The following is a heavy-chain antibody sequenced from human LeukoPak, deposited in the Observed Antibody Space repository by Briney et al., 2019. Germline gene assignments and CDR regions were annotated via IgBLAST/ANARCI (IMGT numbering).Heavy chain of an antibody. D-gene: IGHD5-12*01. CDR1: GFTFSSYG. Sequence: GRSLRLSCAASGFTFSSYGMHWVRQAPGRGLEWVAVIWYDGSNKYYADSVKGRFTISRDNSKNTLYLQMNSLRAEDTAVYYCARDRDLATPSAGGLDYWGQGTLVTVSS. CDR2: IWYDGSNK. CDR3: ARDRDLATPSAGGLDY. V-gene: IGHV3-33*01. J-gene: IGHJ4*02.